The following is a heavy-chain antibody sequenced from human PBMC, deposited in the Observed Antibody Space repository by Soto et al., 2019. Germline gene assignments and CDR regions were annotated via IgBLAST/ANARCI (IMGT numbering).Heavy chain of an antibody. CDR3: ARVYCGGDSYKEGAFDL. CDR2: INPSAGST. V-gene: IGHV1-46*01. Sequence: QVRLVQSGAEVTKPGASVKISCKASGYTFTIYYMHWVRQAPGQGLEWMGIINPSAGSTSYAQKFQGRVTMTRDTSATTVYMELSSLRFDDTAVYYCARVYCGGDSYKEGAFDLWGQGTMVTVSS. CDR1: GYTFTIYY. D-gene: IGHD2-21*01. J-gene: IGHJ3*01.